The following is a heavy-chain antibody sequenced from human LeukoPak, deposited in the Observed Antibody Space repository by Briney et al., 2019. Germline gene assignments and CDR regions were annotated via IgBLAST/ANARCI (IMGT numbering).Heavy chain of an antibody. V-gene: IGHV3-43*01. CDR1: GFTFDDYT. D-gene: IGHD2-15*01. J-gene: IGHJ4*02. Sequence: GGSLRLSCAASGFTFDDYTMHWVRQAPGKGLEWVSLISWDGGSTYYADSVKGRFTISRDNTKTSLYLQMNSLRAEDTAVYYCARERCSRSGGSCMNTPDFDYWGQGTLVTVSS. CDR3: ARERCSRSGGSCMNTPDFDY. CDR2: ISWDGGST.